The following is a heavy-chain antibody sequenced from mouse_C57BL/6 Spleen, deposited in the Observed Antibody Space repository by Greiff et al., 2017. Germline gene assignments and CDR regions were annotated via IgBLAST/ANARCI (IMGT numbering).Heavy chain of an antibody. CDR2: IDPSDSYT. D-gene: IGHD1-1*01. Sequence: VQLQQPGAELVKPGASVKLSCKASGYTFTSYWMQWVKQRPGQGLEWIGEIDPSDSYTNYNQKFKGKATLTVDTSSSTAYMQLSSLTSEDSAVYYCARWSSRELYAMDYWGQGTSVTVSS. CDR1: GYTFTSYW. V-gene: IGHV1-50*01. CDR3: ARWSSRELYAMDY. J-gene: IGHJ4*01.